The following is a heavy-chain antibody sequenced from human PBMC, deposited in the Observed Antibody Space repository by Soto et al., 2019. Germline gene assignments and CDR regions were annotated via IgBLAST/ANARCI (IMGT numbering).Heavy chain of an antibody. V-gene: IGHV4-39*01. CDR3: ARRRVGAVAGTYYYYYMDV. D-gene: IGHD6-19*01. Sequence: SETLSLTCTVSGGSISSSSYYWGWIRQPPGKGLEWIGSIYYSGSTYYNPSLKSRVTISVDTSKNQFSLKLSSVTAADTAVYYCARRRVGAVAGTYYYYYMDVWGKGTTVTVSS. J-gene: IGHJ6*03. CDR2: IYYSGST. CDR1: GGSISSSSYY.